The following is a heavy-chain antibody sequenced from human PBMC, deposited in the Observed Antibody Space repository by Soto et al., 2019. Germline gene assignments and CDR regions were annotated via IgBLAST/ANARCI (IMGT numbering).Heavy chain of an antibody. Sequence: PGGSLRLSCAASGFTFSSYAMSWVRQAPGKGLEWVSALSGSGGTTYYADSVKGRFTISRDNSKNTLFLQMNSLRAEDTAIYYSARDSEIVAATTIHHCWGQGTLVTVYS. J-gene: IGHJ4*02. CDR3: ARDSEIVAATTIHHC. D-gene: IGHD1-26*01. CDR1: GFTFSSYA. CDR2: LSGSGGTT. V-gene: IGHV3-23*01.